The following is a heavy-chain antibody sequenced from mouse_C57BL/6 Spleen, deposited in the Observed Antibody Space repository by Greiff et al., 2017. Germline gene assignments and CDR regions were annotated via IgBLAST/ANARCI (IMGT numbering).Heavy chain of an antibody. V-gene: IGHV1-18*01. CDR1: GYTFTDYN. J-gene: IGHJ4*01. CDR3: ARAVYYGYDGVD. Sequence: VQLKESGPELVKPGASVKIPCKASGYTFTDYNMDWVKQSHGKSLEWIGDINPNNGGTIYKQKFKGQATLTVDKSSSKAYMELRSLTSEDTTVYYCARAVYYGYDGVDWGPGTSVTVSS. D-gene: IGHD2-2*01. CDR2: INPNNGGT.